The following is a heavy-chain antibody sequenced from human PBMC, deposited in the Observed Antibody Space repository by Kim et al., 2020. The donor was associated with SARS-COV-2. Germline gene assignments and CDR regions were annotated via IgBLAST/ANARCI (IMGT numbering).Heavy chain of an antibody. CDR3: ARGRASDRGYYYYMDV. D-gene: IGHD3-10*01. V-gene: IGHV4-59*01. CDR2: IYYSGST. J-gene: IGHJ6*03. CDR1: GGSISSYY. Sequence: SETLSLTCTVSGGSISSYYWSWIRQPPGKGLEWIGYIYYSGSTNYNPSLKSRVTISVDTSKNQFSLKLSSVTAADTAVYYCARGRASDRGYYYYMDVWGKGTTVTVSS.